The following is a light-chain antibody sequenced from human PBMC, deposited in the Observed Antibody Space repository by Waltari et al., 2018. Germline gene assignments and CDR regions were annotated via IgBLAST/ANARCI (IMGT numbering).Light chain of an antibody. CDR3: QQYGSSLFT. CDR2: GAS. J-gene: IGKJ3*01. V-gene: IGKV3-20*01. Sequence: EIVLTQPPGTLSLSPGERATLSCRSSQSVSSSYLAWYQQNPGQAPRLLIYGASSRATGIPDRFSGSGSGTDFTLTISRLEPEDFAVYYCQQYGSSLFTFGPGTKVDIK. CDR1: QSVSSSY.